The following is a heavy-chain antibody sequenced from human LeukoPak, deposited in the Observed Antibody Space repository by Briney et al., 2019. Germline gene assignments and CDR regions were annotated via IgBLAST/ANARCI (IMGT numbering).Heavy chain of an antibody. J-gene: IGHJ4*02. Sequence: GGSLRLSCVASGFTFDDYGMHWVRQAPGKGLEWVAFISSDGSRTDYVDSVRGRFTISRDDHKKSLFLQMNSLRTEDTASYFCAKYYHLHDFDYCGQGTLVAVAS. V-gene: IGHV3-43*02. CDR1: GFTFDDYG. CDR3: AKYYHLHDFDY. CDR2: ISSDGSRT.